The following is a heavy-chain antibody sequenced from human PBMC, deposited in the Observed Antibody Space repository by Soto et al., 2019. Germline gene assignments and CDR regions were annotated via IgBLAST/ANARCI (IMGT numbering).Heavy chain of an antibody. CDR1: GYTFTSYA. CDR3: ARYSYGSGTFDY. Sequence: QVRLVQSGAEVKKPGASVKVYCKASGYTFTSYAMHWVRQAPGQRLEWMGWINAGNGNTKYSQKFQGRVTITRDTSASTAYMELSSLRSEDTAVYYCARYSYGSGTFDYWGQGTLVTVSS. D-gene: IGHD5-18*01. J-gene: IGHJ4*02. V-gene: IGHV1-3*01. CDR2: INAGNGNT.